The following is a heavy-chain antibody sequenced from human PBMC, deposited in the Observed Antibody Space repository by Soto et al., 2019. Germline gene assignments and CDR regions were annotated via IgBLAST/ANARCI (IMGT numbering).Heavy chain of an antibody. CDR3: ARCGRQHDYNCFDP. D-gene: IGHD5-18*01. CDR1: GFTFSSFA. Sequence: GGSLRLSCAASGFTFSSFAMSWVRQAPGKWLEWVSSISGSGGSTYYADSVKGRFTISRDNSKKTLYLQMNSLRAEDTAVYYCARCGRQHDYNCFDPWGQGTLVTVSS. CDR2: ISGSGGST. J-gene: IGHJ5*02. V-gene: IGHV3-23*01.